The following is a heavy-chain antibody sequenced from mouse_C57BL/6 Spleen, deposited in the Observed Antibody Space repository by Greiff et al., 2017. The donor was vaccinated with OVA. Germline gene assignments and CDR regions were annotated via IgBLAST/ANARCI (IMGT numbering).Heavy chain of an antibody. CDR3: TRAYDYDGFYAMDY. D-gene: IGHD2-4*01. V-gene: IGHV1-5*01. CDR2: IYPGNSDT. Sequence: DVKLVESGTVLARPGASVKMSCKTSGYTFTSSWMHWVKQRPGQGLEWIGAIYPGNSDTSYNQKFKGKAKLTAVTSASTAYMELSSLTNEDSAVYYCTRAYDYDGFYAMDYWGQGTSVTVSS. CDR1: GYTFTSSW. J-gene: IGHJ4*01.